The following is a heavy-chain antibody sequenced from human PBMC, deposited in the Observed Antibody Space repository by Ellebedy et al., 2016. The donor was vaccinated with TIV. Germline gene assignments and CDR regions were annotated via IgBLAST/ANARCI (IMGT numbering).Heavy chain of an antibody. Sequence: ASVKVSXKASRYTFTGYYMHWVRQAPGQGLEWMGWINPNSGGTNYAQKFQGRVTMTRDTSISTAYMELSRLRSDDTAVYYCARARKDSSGSHPIDYWGQGTLVTVSS. D-gene: IGHD3-22*01. CDR1: RYTFTGYY. CDR2: INPNSGGT. J-gene: IGHJ4*02. V-gene: IGHV1-2*02. CDR3: ARARKDSSGSHPIDY.